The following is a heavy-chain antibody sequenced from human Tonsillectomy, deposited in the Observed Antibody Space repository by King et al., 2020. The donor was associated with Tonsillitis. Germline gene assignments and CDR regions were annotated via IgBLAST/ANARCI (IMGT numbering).Heavy chain of an antibody. CDR2: IRYDGSNK. CDR1: GFTFSTYG. J-gene: IGHJ4*02. Sequence: VQLVESGGGVVQPGGSLRLSCAASGFTFSTYGMHWVRQAPGKGLEWVAFIRYDGSNKYYADSVRGRFTISRDNSKNTLYLQMNSLRTEDTAVYYCAKDSYSSAVAVHYWGQETLVTVSS. V-gene: IGHV3-30*02. CDR3: AKDSYSSAVAVHY. D-gene: IGHD6-19*01.